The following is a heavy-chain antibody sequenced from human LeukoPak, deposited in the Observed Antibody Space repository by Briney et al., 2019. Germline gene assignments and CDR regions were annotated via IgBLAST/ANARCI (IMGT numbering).Heavy chain of an antibody. Sequence: GGSLRLSCTVSGFTVSGNYMSWVRQAPGKGLEWVSVIYGGGSTYYADSVKGRFTISRDNSKNTLYLQMNSLRPEDTAVYYRARPYSGTYWGYYYMDVWGKGTTVTVSS. V-gene: IGHV3-66*02. J-gene: IGHJ6*03. D-gene: IGHD1-26*01. CDR1: GFTVSGNY. CDR2: IYGGGST. CDR3: ARPYSGTYWGYYYMDV.